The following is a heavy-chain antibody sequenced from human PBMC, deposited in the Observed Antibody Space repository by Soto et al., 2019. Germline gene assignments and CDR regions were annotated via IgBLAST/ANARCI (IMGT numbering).Heavy chain of an antibody. D-gene: IGHD2-2*01. CDR1: GGSFSGYY. V-gene: IGHV4-34*02. J-gene: IGHJ6*02. CDR3: SRVGCSNSNCQTRGMDV. Sequence: QVHLQQWGAGLLKPSETLSLTCAVYGGSFSGYYWNWIRQPPGKGLEWIGEINHSGSTNYNPSLKSRVSISEGTSNNQFSLQLNSVTAADTAVYYCSRVGCSNSNCQTRGMDVWGQGTTVTVSS. CDR2: INHSGST.